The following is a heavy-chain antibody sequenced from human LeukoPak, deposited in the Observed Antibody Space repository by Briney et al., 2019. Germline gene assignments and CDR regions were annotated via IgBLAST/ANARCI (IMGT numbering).Heavy chain of an antibody. CDR3: SNYYDSSGYYAYYYYYMDV. V-gene: IGHV3-49*04. D-gene: IGHD3-22*01. Sequence: PGGSLRLSCTASGFTFGDYAMSWVRQAPGKGLEWVGFIRSKAYGGTTEYAASVKGRFTISRDDPKSIAYLQMSSLKTEDTAVYYCSNYYDSSGYYAYYYYYMDVWGKGTTVTVSS. CDR2: IRSKAYGGTT. J-gene: IGHJ6*03. CDR1: GFTFGDYA.